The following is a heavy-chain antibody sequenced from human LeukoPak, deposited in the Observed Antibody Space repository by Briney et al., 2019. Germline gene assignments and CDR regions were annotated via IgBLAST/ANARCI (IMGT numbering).Heavy chain of an antibody. V-gene: IGHV4-34*01. D-gene: IGHD3-10*01. CDR2: INHSGST. Sequence: SETLSLTCAVYGGSFSGYYWSWIRQPPGKGLEWIGQINHSGSTNYNPSLKSRVTISVDTSKNQFSLKLSSVTAADTAVYYCARGRRITMVRGVISLPAFDYWGQGTLVTVSS. J-gene: IGHJ4*02. CDR1: GGSFSGYY. CDR3: ARGRRITMVRGVISLPAFDY.